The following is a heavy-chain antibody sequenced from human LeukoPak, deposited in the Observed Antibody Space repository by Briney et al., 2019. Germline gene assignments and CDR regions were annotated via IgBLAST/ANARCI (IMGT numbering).Heavy chain of an antibody. CDR3: ASIYYGSGTYFGSYYFDY. J-gene: IGHJ4*02. V-gene: IGHV3-11*01. CDR2: ISSSGSTI. D-gene: IGHD3-10*01. CDR1: GFTFSDYY. Sequence: GPLRLSCAASGFTFSDYYMSWIRQAPGKGLEWVSYISSSGSTIYYADSVKGRFTISRDNAKNSLYLQMNSLRAEDTAVYYCASIYYGSGTYFGSYYFDYWGQGTLVTVSS.